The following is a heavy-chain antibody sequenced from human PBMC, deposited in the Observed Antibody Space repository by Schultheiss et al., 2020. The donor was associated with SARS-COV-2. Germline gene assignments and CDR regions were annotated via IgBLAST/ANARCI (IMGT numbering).Heavy chain of an antibody. Sequence: SETLSLTCTVSGGSISSGYYWGWIRQPPGKGLEWIGYIYYSGSTNYNPSLKSRVTISVDTSKNQFSLKLSSVTAADTAVYYCARGRPDSYGHHYYFDYWGQGTLVTVFS. CDR2: IYYSGST. V-gene: IGHV4-61*05. D-gene: IGHD5-18*01. CDR3: ARGRPDSYGHHYYFDY. J-gene: IGHJ4*02. CDR1: GGSISSGYY.